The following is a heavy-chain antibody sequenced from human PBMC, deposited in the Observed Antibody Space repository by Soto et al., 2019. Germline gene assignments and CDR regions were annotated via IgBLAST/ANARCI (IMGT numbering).Heavy chain of an antibody. J-gene: IGHJ4*02. Sequence: SVKVSCKASGGTFSSYAISWVRQAPGQGXEWMGGIIPIFGTANYAQKFQGRVTITADKSTSTAYMELSSLRSEDTAVYYCARAALDIVVVPAAPGPFDYWGQGTLVTAPQ. V-gene: IGHV1-69*06. CDR2: IIPIFGTA. CDR3: ARAALDIVVVPAAPGPFDY. CDR1: GGTFSSYA. D-gene: IGHD2-2*03.